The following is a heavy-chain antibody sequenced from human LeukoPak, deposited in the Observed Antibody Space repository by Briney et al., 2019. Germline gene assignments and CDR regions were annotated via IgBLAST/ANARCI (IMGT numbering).Heavy chain of an antibody. CDR1: GGSVSRGSYY. CDR3: ARGRLGATY. D-gene: IGHD1-26*01. V-gene: IGHV4-61*01. CDR2: IHHSGTT. J-gene: IGHJ4*02. Sequence: SETLSLTCTVSGGSVSRGSYYWRWTRQPAGKGLEWIGYIHHSGTTNYSPSLKSRVTISVDMSKNQFFLNLTSVTAADTAVYYCARGRLGATYWGQGTLVTVSS.